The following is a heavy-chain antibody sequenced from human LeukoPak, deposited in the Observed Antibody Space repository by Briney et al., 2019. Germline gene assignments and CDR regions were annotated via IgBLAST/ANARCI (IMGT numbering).Heavy chain of an antibody. CDR3: ARHDSWAGWFDP. V-gene: IGHV3-53*01. J-gene: IGHJ5*02. CDR1: GFTASGNY. D-gene: IGHD3-22*01. Sequence: PGGSLRLSCAASGFTASGNYMSWVRQAPGKGLGWVSVIYSGGTTYSADSVKGRFTISRDHSKNTLYLQMNSLRVEDTAVYYRARHDSWAGWFDPWGQGTLVTVSS. CDR2: IYSGGTT.